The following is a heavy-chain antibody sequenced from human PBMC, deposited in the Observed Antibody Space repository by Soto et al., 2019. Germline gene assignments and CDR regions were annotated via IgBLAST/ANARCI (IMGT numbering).Heavy chain of an antibody. CDR1: GYSFTGHY. D-gene: IGHD3-10*01. CDR2: LKPDNGGT. V-gene: IGHV1-2*02. J-gene: IGHJ6*02. CDR3: ARELCTLGSGSPCPTYGMDL. Sequence: GASVKVSCKASGYSFTGHYMHWVRQVSGKRLEFLGWLKPDNGGTYYAPKFQGRVTFTRDTSTTTAYMELSGLHSDDTAVYYCARELCTLGSGSPCPTYGMDLWGQGTTVTVSS.